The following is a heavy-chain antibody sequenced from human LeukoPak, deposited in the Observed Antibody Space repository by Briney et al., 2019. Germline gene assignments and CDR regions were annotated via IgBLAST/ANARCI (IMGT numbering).Heavy chain of an antibody. V-gene: IGHV4-39*02. D-gene: IGHD6-25*01. J-gene: IGHJ4*02. CDR2: VYYGRSP. CDR1: GDSISRSTYY. CDR3: ARSSGTGTFSY. Sequence: SETLPLTCTVSGDSISRSTYYWAWIRQPPGKGLEWIGSVYYGRSPYFNPSLESRATISVDTSKNHFSLKMSSVTAADTAVYYCARSSGTGTFSYWGQGTLVTVSS.